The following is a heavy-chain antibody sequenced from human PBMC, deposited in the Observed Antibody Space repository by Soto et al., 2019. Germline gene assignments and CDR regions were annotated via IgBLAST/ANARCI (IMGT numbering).Heavy chain of an antibody. CDR1: GGSISTYY. CDR3: ARGLDTAMVPFDY. CDR2: IYYTGNT. J-gene: IGHJ4*02. Sequence: SETLSLTCTVTGGSISTYYWSWIRQPPGKGLEWIGHIYYTGNTNYNPSLKSRVTISVDTSTNQFSLKLSSVTATDTAVYYCARGLDTAMVPFDYWGQGTLVTVSS. V-gene: IGHV4-59*12. D-gene: IGHD5-18*01.